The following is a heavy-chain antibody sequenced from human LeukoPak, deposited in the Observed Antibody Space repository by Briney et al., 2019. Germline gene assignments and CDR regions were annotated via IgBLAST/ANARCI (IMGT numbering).Heavy chain of an antibody. V-gene: IGHV1-18*01. CDR1: GYTFTSYG. D-gene: IGHD1-1*01. CDR2: ISAYNGNT. CDR3: ARDQGRKTGTGD. Sequence: ASVKVSCKASGYTFTSYGVSWVRQAPGQGLEWMGWISAYNGNTSYAQKLQGRGTMTTDTSTSTAYMELRSLRSDDTAVYYCARDQGRKTGTGDWGQGTLVTVSS. J-gene: IGHJ4*02.